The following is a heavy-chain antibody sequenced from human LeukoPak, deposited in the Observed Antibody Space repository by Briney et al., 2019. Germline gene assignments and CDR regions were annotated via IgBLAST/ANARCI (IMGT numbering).Heavy chain of an antibody. CDR3: ARSQARVDPSRGCFDP. D-gene: IGHD5-12*01. J-gene: IGHJ5*02. CDR1: GGSISSGSYY. CDR2: IYTGGST. V-gene: IGHV4-61*02. Sequence: SETLSLTCTVSGGSISSGSYYWSWIRQPAGKGPEWIGRIYTGGSTNYNPSLKSRVTISIDTSKNQFSLKLSSVTAADTAMYYCARSQARVDPSRGCFDPWGQGTLVTVSS.